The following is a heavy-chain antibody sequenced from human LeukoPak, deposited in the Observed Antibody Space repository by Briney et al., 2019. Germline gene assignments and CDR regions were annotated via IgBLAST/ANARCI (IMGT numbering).Heavy chain of an antibody. J-gene: IGHJ4*02. CDR3: ARAITMIVVVPPDY. V-gene: IGHV1-69*04. CDR2: IIPILGIA. Sequence: SVKVSCKASGGTFSSYAISWVRQAPGQGLEWMGRIIPILGIANYAQKFQGRVTITADRSTSTAYMELSSLRSEDTAVYYCARAITMIVVVPPDYWGQGTLVTVSS. CDR1: GGTFSSYA. D-gene: IGHD3-22*01.